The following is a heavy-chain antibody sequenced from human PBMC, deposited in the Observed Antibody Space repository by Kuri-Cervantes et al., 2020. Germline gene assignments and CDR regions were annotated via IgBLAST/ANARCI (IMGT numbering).Heavy chain of an antibody. CDR3: ARSSTVTTPYYYYGMDV. J-gene: IGHJ6*02. Sequence: ASVKVSCKVSGYTLTELSMHWVRQAPGKGLEWMGGFDPEDGETIYAQKFQGRVTMTEDTSTDTAYMELSSLRSEDTAVYYCARSSTVTTPYYYYGMDVWGQGTTVTVSS. V-gene: IGHV1-24*01. CDR1: GYTLTELS. CDR2: FDPEDGET. D-gene: IGHD4-17*01.